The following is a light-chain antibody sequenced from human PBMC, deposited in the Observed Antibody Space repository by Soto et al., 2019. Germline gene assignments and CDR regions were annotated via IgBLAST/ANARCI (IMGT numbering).Light chain of an antibody. Sequence: EIVVAQSPATLSVSPGERVTLSCRTGQSVSSNLAWYQQKPGQAPRLLIYGASTRATGIPARFSGGGSGTEFTLTISSLQSEDFAVYYCQQYNNWPPYTFGQGTKLEIK. V-gene: IGKV3-15*01. CDR3: QQYNNWPPYT. J-gene: IGKJ2*01. CDR2: GAS. CDR1: QSVSSN.